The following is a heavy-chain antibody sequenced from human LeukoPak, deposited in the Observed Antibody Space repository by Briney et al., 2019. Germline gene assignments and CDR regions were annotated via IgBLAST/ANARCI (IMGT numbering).Heavy chain of an antibody. Sequence: GGYLRLSCAASGLTFSSYAMSWVRQAPGKGLEWVSAISGSGGSIYYADSVKGRFTISRDNSKNTLYLQMNSLRAEDTAVYYCAKRESSGWYSDWGQGTLVTVSS. V-gene: IGHV3-23*01. CDR1: GLTFSSYA. D-gene: IGHD6-19*01. J-gene: IGHJ4*02. CDR2: ISGSGGSI. CDR3: AKRESSGWYSD.